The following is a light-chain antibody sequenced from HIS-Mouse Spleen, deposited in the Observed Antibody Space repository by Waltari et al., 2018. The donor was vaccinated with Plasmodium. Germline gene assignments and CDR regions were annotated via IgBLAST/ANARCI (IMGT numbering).Light chain of an antibody. Sequence: QSALPQPASVSGSPGQSITISCTGTSSDVGCYNLVSWYQQHPGKAPKLMIYEGSKRPSGVSNRFSGSKSGNTASLTISGLQAEDEADYYCCSYAGSSTNWVFGGGTKLTVL. CDR1: SSDVGCYNL. V-gene: IGLV2-23*01. CDR3: CSYAGSSTNWV. CDR2: EGS. J-gene: IGLJ3*02.